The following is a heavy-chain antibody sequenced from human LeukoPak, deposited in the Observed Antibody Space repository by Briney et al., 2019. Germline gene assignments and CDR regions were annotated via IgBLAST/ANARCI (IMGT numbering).Heavy chain of an antibody. J-gene: IGHJ5*02. CDR2: INTNTGNP. Sequence: ASVKVSCKASGYTFSSYAMNWVRQSPGQGLEWMGWINTNTGNPVYAQSFTGRFVFSLDTLVRTAYLQINSLKAEDTAVYYCARSFVVVPGAIDWFDPWGQGTLVTVSS. D-gene: IGHD2-2*02. CDR1: GYTFSSYA. CDR3: ARSFVVVPGAIDWFDP. V-gene: IGHV7-4-1*02.